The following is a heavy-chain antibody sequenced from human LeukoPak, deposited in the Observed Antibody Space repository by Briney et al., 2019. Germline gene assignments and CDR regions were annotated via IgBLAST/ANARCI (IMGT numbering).Heavy chain of an antibody. V-gene: IGHV1-2*02. CDR3: ARVQGYSSSWYWVYYYGMDV. CDR2: INPNSGGT. J-gene: IGHJ6*02. Sequence: ASVKASCKASGYTFTGYYMHWVRQAPGQGLEWMGWINPNSGGTNYAQKFQGRVTMTRDTSISTAYMELSRLRSDDTAVYYCARVQGYSSSWYWVYYYGMDVWGQGTTVTVSS. D-gene: IGHD6-13*01. CDR1: GYTFTGYY.